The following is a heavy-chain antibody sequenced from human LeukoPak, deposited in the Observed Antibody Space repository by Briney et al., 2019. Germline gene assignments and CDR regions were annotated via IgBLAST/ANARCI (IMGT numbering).Heavy chain of an antibody. CDR1: GYTLTELS. V-gene: IGHV1-24*01. D-gene: IGHD6-19*01. CDR2: FDTEDGET. CDR3: ATVVAVGGGFYFDY. J-gene: IGHJ4*02. Sequence: EASVKVSCKVSGYTLTELSMHWVRQAPGKGLEWMGGFDTEDGETIYAQKFQGRVTMTEDTSTDTAYMELSSLRSEDTAVYYCATVVAVGGGFYFDYWGQGTLVTVSS.